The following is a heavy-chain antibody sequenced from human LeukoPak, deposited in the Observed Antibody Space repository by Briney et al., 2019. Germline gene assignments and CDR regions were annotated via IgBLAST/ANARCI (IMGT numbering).Heavy chain of an antibody. CDR1: GGSISSYY. Sequence: PSETLSLTCTVSGGSISSYYWSWIRQPPGKGLEWIRYIYYSGSTNYNPSLKSRVTISVDTSKNQFSLKLSSVTAADTAVYYCAREGSGRPDAFDIWGQGTMVTVSS. D-gene: IGHD3-10*01. CDR2: IYYSGST. J-gene: IGHJ3*02. V-gene: IGHV4-59*01. CDR3: AREGSGRPDAFDI.